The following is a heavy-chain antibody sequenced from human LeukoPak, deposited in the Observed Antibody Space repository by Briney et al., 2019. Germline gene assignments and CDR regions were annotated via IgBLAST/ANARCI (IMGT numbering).Heavy chain of an antibody. CDR1: GGSFSGYY. Sequence: SETLSLTCAVYGGSFSGYYWSWIRRPAGKGLEWTGRIYTSGSTNYNPSLKSRVTISVDTSKNQFSLKLSSVTAADTAVYYCAKASEWFGELIDYWGQGTLVTVSS. CDR2: IYTSGST. CDR3: AKASEWFGELIDY. J-gene: IGHJ4*02. D-gene: IGHD3-10*01. V-gene: IGHV4-59*10.